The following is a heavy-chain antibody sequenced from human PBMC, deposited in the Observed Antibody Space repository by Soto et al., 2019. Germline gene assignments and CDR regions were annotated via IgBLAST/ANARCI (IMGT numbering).Heavy chain of an antibody. V-gene: IGHV4-59*08. Sequence: QVQLQESGPGLVKPSETLSLTCTVSGGSISSYYWSWIRQPPGKGLEWVGYIYYSGSTNYNPSLKSRVTISVDTSKNQFSLKLSSVPAADTAVYYCARRWGRSCDYWGQGTLVTVSS. J-gene: IGHJ4*02. CDR1: GGSISSYY. CDR2: IYYSGST. D-gene: IGHD2-15*01. CDR3: ARRWGRSCDY.